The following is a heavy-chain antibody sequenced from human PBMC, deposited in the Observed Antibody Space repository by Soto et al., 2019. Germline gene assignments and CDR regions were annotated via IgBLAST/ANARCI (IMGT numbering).Heavy chain of an antibody. V-gene: IGHV3-11*01. J-gene: IGHJ4*02. CDR3: SRAEDYYGSGSSDY. CDR2: ISSSGSTI. D-gene: IGHD3-10*01. CDR1: GFTFGDYY. Sequence: GGSLRLSCAASGFTFGDYYMSWIRQAPGKGLEWVSYISSSGSTIYYADSVKGRFTISRDNAKNSLYLQMNSLRAEDTAVYYCSRAEDYYGSGSSDYWGQGTLVTVSS.